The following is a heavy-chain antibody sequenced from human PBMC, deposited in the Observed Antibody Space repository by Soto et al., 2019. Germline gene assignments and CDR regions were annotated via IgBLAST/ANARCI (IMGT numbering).Heavy chain of an antibody. Sequence: GWSLRLSCAASGFTFRSYAMNLVRQAPGKGPEWVSCISGSGDRAYHANSVKGRFTISRDNSKNTLYLQVNSLRAEDTAVYYCTKGYGASHSPFDYWGKGTQVTVSS. CDR3: TKGYGASHSPFDY. J-gene: IGHJ4*02. CDR2: ISGSGDRA. CDR1: GFTFRSYA. D-gene: IGHD5-12*01. V-gene: IGHV3-23*01.